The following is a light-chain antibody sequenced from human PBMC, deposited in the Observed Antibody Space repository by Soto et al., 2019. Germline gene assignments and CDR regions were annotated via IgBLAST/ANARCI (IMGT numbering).Light chain of an antibody. J-gene: IGKJ1*01. Sequence: EIVLMQSPGTLSLSPGERATLSCRASQSVSSSYLAWYQQKPGQAPRLLIYGASSRATGIPDRFSGSGSGTDFTLTISRLEPEDFAVYYCQQYGSSPWTVGQGTKVDIK. CDR3: QQYGSSPWT. V-gene: IGKV3-20*01. CDR1: QSVSSSY. CDR2: GAS.